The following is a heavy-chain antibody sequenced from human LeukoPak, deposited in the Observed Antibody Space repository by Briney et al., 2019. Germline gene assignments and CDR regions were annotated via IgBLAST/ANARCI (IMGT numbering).Heavy chain of an antibody. CDR3: ARLRDYTYYFDY. Sequence: PSETLSLPCTVSGGSISSSSYYWGWISQPPGKGLERIGSIYYSGSTYYNPSLKSRVTISVDTSKNQFSLKLNSVTAADTAVYYCARLRDYTYYFDYWGQGTLVTVSS. J-gene: IGHJ4*02. V-gene: IGHV4-39*07. CDR1: GGSISSSSYY. D-gene: IGHD4-11*01. CDR2: IYYSGST.